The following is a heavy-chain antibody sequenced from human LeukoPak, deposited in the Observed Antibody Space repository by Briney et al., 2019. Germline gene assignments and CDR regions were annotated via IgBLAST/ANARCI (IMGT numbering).Heavy chain of an antibody. CDR3: ARDGDSSGWTDAFDI. J-gene: IGHJ3*02. V-gene: IGHV3-21*01. CDR1: GFTFSSYS. D-gene: IGHD6-19*01. Sequence: GGSLRLSCAASGFTFSSYSMNWVRQAPGKGLEWVSSISSSSSYIYYADSVKGRFTISRDNAKNSLYLQMNSLRAEDTAVYYCARDGDSSGWTDAFDIWGQGTMVTVSS. CDR2: ISSSSSYI.